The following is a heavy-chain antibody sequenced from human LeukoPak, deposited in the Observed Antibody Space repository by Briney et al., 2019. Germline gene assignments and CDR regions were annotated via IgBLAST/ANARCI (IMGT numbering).Heavy chain of an antibody. V-gene: IGHV3-21*01. CDR2: ISSSSSYI. D-gene: IGHD5-24*01. CDR1: GFTFSSYS. Sequence: GGSLRLSCAASGFTFSSYSMNWVRQAPGKGLEWVSSISSSSSYIYYADSVKGRFTISRDNAKNSLYLQMNSLRAEDTAVYYCAIGGPLHRDGYNLVLDYWGQGTLVTVSS. J-gene: IGHJ4*02. CDR3: AIGGPLHRDGYNLVLDY.